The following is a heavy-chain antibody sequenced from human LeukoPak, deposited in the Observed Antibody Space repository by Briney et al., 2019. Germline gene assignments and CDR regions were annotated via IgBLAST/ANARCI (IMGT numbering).Heavy chain of an antibody. V-gene: IGHV3-21*03. CDR1: GGSISSSS. J-gene: IGHJ4*02. Sequence: PSETLSLTCTVSGGSISSSSYYWGWIRQPPGKGLEWVSSITSSSNYIYYADSVKGRFTISRDNAKNSLYLQMNSLRAEDTTVYYCARDCWDYGSGSYCGIDYWGQGTLVTVPS. CDR2: ITSSSNYI. CDR3: ARDCWDYGSGSYCGIDY. D-gene: IGHD3-10*01.